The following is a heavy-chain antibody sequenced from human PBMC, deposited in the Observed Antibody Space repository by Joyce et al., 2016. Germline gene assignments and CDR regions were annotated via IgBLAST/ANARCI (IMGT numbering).Heavy chain of an antibody. CDR2: IKNPTCWWKT. D-gene: IGHD3-22*01. CDR3: TTTAYSDSSFNR. V-gene: IGHV3-15*01. CDR1: GFSFSTVL. Sequence: EVQLVESGGGLLKPGESLRLSCSASGFSFSTVLMAWVRQAAGKGLGWGVPIKNPTCWWKTDYVAPVKGRFTLSRDDSKNTLYLQMNSLNTEDTAVYYCTTTAYSDSSFNRWGQGTLVTVSS. J-gene: IGHJ5*02.